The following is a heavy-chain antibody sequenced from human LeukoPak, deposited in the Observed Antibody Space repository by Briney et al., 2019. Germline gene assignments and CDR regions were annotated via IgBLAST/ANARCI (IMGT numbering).Heavy chain of an antibody. Sequence: GGSLRLSCAASGFTFSNTAMSWVRQTPGKGLEWVATMSAYNDRTHYADSVRGRFTVSRDNSKNTLSLQMNSLREDDTAVYYCAQELSDISVVRTDSWGQGTLVTVSS. D-gene: IGHD3-9*01. J-gene: IGHJ4*02. CDR2: MSAYNDRT. CDR1: GFTFSNTA. V-gene: IGHV3-23*01. CDR3: AQELSDISVVRTDS.